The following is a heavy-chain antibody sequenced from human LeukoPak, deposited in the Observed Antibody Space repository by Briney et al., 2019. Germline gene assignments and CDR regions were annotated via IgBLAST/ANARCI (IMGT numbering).Heavy chain of an antibody. Sequence: PGGSLRLSCAASGFTFSSYAMSWVRQAPGKGLEWVSVISGSGGSTYYADSVKGRFTISRDNSKNTLYLQMNSLRAEDTAVYYFAKPTAAGHYYYYYGMDVWGQGTTVTVSS. D-gene: IGHD6-13*01. V-gene: IGHV3-23*01. CDR3: AKPTAAGHYYYYYGMDV. CDR1: GFTFSSYA. J-gene: IGHJ6*02. CDR2: ISGSGGST.